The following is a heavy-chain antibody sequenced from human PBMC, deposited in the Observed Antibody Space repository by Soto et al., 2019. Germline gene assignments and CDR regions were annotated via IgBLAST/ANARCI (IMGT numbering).Heavy chain of an antibody. Sequence: EVQLLESGGGLVQPGGSLRLSCAASGFTFSSYGMSWVRQAPGKGLEWVSAISGNGENTYYADSVKGRFTISRDNSKNTLYLQMNSLRAGDTAVYSCASHYGSGSLNWLDPWGQGTLVTVSS. CDR1: GFTFSSYG. J-gene: IGHJ5*02. V-gene: IGHV3-23*01. CDR3: ASHYGSGSLNWLDP. CDR2: ISGNGENT. D-gene: IGHD3-10*01.